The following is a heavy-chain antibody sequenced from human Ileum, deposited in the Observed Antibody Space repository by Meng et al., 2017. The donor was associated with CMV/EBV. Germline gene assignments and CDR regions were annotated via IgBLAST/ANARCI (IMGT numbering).Heavy chain of an antibody. CDR2: IYYIGSP. D-gene: IGHD3-16*01. Sequence: GSLRLSCTVSGGSIISSGYYWGWIRQTPGKGLAGKGLEWIGSIYYIGSPNYNPSLESRVTISIDTSKNQFSLRLTSVTAADTAVYFCARNLYSYGSIWFDPWGQGTLVTVSS. J-gene: IGHJ5*02. V-gene: IGHV4-39*01. CDR1: GGSIISSGYY. CDR3: ARNLYSYGSIWFDP.